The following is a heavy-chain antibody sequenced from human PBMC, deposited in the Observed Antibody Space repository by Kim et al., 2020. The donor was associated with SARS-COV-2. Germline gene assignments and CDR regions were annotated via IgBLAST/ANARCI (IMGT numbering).Heavy chain of an antibody. D-gene: IGHD3-10*01. J-gene: IGHJ4*02. CDR1: GFTFNSYW. CDR2: IKEDGSEK. CDR3: ARTNALLCFGELSY. V-gene: IGHV3-7*03. Sequence: GVSLRLSCAASGFTFNSYWMTWVRQAPGKGLEWVANIKEDGSEKYYVDSVKGRFTISRDNAKNSLYLQMNSLRAEDTAVYYCARTNALLCFGELSYWVQG.